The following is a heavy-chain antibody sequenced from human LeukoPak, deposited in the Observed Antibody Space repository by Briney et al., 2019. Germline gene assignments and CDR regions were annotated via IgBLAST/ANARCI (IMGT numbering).Heavy chain of an antibody. CDR3: ARELYGSGSKGGIDY. CDR2: INPSGGST. J-gene: IGHJ4*02. D-gene: IGHD3-10*01. V-gene: IGHV1-46*01. CDR1: GYTFTSYY. Sequence: ASVKVSCKAFGYTFTSYYMHWVRQAPGQGLEWMGIINPSGGSTSYAQKFQGRVTMTRDTSTSTVYMELSSLRSEDTAVYYCARELYGSGSKGGIDYWGQGTLVTVSS.